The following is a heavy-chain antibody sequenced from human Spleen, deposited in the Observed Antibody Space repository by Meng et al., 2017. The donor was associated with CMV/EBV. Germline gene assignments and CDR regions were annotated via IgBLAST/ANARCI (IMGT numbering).Heavy chain of an antibody. Sequence: ASVKVSCKASGYTFINYGISWVRQAPGQGLEWMGWISAYNGNTNYAQKFQGRVTVTTDTSTSTAYMELRSLRSDDTAVYYGAREGPYCGGDCYPLTFDSWGQGTLVTVSS. CDR2: ISAYNGNT. V-gene: IGHV1-18*01. CDR3: AREGPYCGGDCYPLTFDS. J-gene: IGHJ4*02. D-gene: IGHD2-21*01. CDR1: GYTFINYG.